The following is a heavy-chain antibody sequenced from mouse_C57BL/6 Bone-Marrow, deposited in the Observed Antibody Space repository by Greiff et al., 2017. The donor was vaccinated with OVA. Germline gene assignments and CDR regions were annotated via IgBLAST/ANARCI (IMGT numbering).Heavy chain of an antibody. D-gene: IGHD2-1*01. V-gene: IGHV1-55*01. J-gene: IGHJ1*03. CDR1: GYTFTSYW. CDR3: ARRAYLLPLYWYFDV. CDR2: IYPGSGST. Sequence: QVQLQQPGAELVKPGASVKMSCKASGYTFTSYWITWVKQRPGQGLEWIGDIYPGSGSTNYNEKVKSKDTLTVDTSASTAYMQLSSLTSEDSAVYYCARRAYLLPLYWYFDVWGTGTTVTVSA.